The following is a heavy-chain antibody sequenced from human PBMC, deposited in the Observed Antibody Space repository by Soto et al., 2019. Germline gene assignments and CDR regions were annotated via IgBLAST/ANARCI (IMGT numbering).Heavy chain of an antibody. V-gene: IGHV4-39*01. J-gene: IGHJ4*02. D-gene: IGHD3-16*01. CDR1: GGSISSSSYY. CDR3: ARQTGGFGYYFDY. Sequence: QLRLQESGPGLVKPSETLSLTCTVSGGSISSSSYYWGWIRQPPGKGLEWIGAIYYSGSTYYNPSLKSRVTMSVDTSKNQFSLKLSSVTAADTAMYYCARQTGGFGYYFDYGGQGPLVTVSS. CDR2: IYYSGST.